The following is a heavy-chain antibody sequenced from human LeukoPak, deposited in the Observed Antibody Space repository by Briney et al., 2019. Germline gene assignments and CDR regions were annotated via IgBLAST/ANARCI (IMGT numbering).Heavy chain of an antibody. D-gene: IGHD3-22*01. Sequence: SVKVSCKASGYTFTGYYMHWVRQAPGQGLEWMGRIIPIFGTANYAQKFQGRVTITTDESTSTAYMELSSLRSEDTAVYYCARDSFRGYDSSGYYWEYFDYWGQGTLVTVSS. V-gene: IGHV1-69*05. J-gene: IGHJ4*02. CDR1: GYTFTGYY. CDR3: ARDSFRGYDSSGYYWEYFDY. CDR2: IIPIFGTA.